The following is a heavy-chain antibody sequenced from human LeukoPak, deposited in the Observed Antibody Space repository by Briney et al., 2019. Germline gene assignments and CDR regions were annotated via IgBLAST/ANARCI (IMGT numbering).Heavy chain of an antibody. Sequence: SGGSLRLSCAASGFTFSSNWMNWARQAPGKGLEWVASINHNGNVNYYVDSVKGRFTISRDNAKNSLYLQMSNLRAEDTAVYFCARGGGLDVWGQGATVTVSS. D-gene: IGHD3-16*01. CDR3: ARGGGLDV. J-gene: IGHJ6*02. CDR1: GFTFSSNW. CDR2: INHNGNVN. V-gene: IGHV3-7*03.